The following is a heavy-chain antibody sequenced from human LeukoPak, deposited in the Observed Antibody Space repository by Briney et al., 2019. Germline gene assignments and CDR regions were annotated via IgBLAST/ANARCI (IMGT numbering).Heavy chain of an antibody. Sequence: SETLSLTCTVSGGSISSYYWSWIRQPPGKGLEWIGYIYYSGSTNYNPSLKSRVTIPVDTSKNQFSLKLSSVTAADTAVYYCARDQIYDSSGYTNWFDPWGQGTLVTVSS. J-gene: IGHJ5*02. D-gene: IGHD3-22*01. CDR1: GGSISSYY. CDR3: ARDQIYDSSGYTNWFDP. V-gene: IGHV4-59*01. CDR2: IYYSGST.